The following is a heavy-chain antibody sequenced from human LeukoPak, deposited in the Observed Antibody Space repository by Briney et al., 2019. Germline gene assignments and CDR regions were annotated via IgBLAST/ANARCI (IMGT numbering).Heavy chain of an antibody. J-gene: IGHJ6*02. CDR1: GYTFTSYD. Sequence: GASVKVSCKASGYTFTSYDINWVRQAAGQGGEWRGGMNPNSGNTGYAQKFQRRVTMTRNTSIRTAYMELSSLRSEDTAVYYCARTYYYGSGSYYSYYYYGMDVWGQGTTVTVSS. CDR3: ARTYYYGSGSYYSYYYYGMDV. D-gene: IGHD3-10*01. V-gene: IGHV1-8*01. CDR2: MNPNSGNT.